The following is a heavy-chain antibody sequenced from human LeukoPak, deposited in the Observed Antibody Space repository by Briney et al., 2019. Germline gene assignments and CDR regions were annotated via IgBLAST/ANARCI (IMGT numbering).Heavy chain of an antibody. CDR2: ISAYNGNT. J-gene: IGHJ4*02. Sequence: ASVKVSCKASGYTFTSYGISWVRQAPGQGLEWMGWISAYNGNTNYAQKLQGRVTMTTDTSTSTAYMELRSLRSDDTAVYYCARHVPPGTAINYFDYWGQGTLVTVSS. CDR3: ARHVPPGTAINYFDY. V-gene: IGHV1-18*01. CDR1: GYTFTSYG. D-gene: IGHD2-21*02.